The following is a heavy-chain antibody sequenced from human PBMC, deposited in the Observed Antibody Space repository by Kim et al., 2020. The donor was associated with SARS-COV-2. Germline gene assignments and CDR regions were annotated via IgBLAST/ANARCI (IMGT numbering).Heavy chain of an antibody. CDR3: ARETEYGWFDT. D-gene: IGHD4-17*01. V-gene: IGHV4-4*07. CDR2: ST. Sequence: STNNNRPLKSRGTMSVDTSKNQFSLKLTSVTGAETAVYYCARETEYGWFDTWGQGTLVIVSS. J-gene: IGHJ5*02.